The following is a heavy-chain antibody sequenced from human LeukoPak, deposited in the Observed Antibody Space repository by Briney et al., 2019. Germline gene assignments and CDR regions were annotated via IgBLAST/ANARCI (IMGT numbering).Heavy chain of an antibody. CDR1: GGSISSYY. CDR2: IYYSGST. J-gene: IGHJ5*02. CDR3: ARQGQQLVNWFDP. D-gene: IGHD6-13*01. Sequence: SETLSITCTVSGGSISSYYWSWIRQPPGKGLEWIGYIYYSGSTDYNPSLKSRVTISVDTSKNQFSLKLSSVTAADTAVYYCARQGQQLVNWFDPWGQGTLVTVSS. V-gene: IGHV4-59*08.